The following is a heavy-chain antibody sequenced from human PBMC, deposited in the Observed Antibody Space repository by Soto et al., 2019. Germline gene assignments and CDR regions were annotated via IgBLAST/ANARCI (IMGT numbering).Heavy chain of an antibody. CDR1: GFTFRTHT. CDR2: ISSGGTYL. Sequence: GGSLRLSCAGSGFTFRTHTLVWVRQAPGKGLEWVSSISSGGTYLEYAHSVKGRFAISRDDAKDSVFLQMNSLKTDDTTVYYCVKGGEDITSPYGMDVWGQGTTVTVSS. V-gene: IGHV3-21*06. D-gene: IGHD3-16*01. CDR3: VKGGEDITSPYGMDV. J-gene: IGHJ6*02.